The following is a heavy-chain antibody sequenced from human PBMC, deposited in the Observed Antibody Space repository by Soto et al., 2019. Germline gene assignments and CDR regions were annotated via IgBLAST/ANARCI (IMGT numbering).Heavy chain of an antibody. Sequence: EVQLLESGGGLVQPGGSLRFSCAASGFTFSSYAMSWVRQAPGKGLEWVSAISGSGGSTYYADSVKGRFTISRDNSKNTLYLQMNSLRAEDTAVYYCAKDQGRDTSGPPGDYWGQGTLVTVSS. CDR2: ISGSGGST. CDR3: AKDQGRDTSGPPGDY. V-gene: IGHV3-23*01. D-gene: IGHD6-19*01. CDR1: GFTFSSYA. J-gene: IGHJ4*02.